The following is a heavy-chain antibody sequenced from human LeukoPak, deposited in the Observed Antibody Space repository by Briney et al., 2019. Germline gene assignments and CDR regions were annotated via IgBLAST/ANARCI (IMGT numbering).Heavy chain of an antibody. CDR3: AKRGLVWFGDDYYYYYMDV. J-gene: IGHJ6*03. V-gene: IGHV3-30*02. CDR2: IRYDGSNK. D-gene: IGHD3-10*01. CDR1: GFTFSSYG. Sequence: GGSLRLSCAASGFTFSSYGMHWVRQAPGKGLEWVAFIRYDGSNKYYADSVKGRFTISRDNSKNTLYLQMNSLRAEDTAVYYCAKRGLVWFGDDYYYYYMDVWGKGTTVTISS.